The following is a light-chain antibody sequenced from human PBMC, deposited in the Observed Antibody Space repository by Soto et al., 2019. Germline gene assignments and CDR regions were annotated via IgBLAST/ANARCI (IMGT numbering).Light chain of an antibody. Sequence: EIVLTQPPGTLSLSPGERATLSCRAGQGVSGNYLAWYQQKPGQAPRLLMYGASSRATGIPDRFSGGGSGADFTLTISRLEPEDFGVYYCQQYHNSILMFGQGTKVDIK. J-gene: IGKJ1*01. CDR1: QGVSGNY. CDR3: QQYHNSILM. CDR2: GAS. V-gene: IGKV3-20*01.